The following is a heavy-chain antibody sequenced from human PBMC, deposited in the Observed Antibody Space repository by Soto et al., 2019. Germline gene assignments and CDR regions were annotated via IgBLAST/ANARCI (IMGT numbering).Heavy chain of an antibody. CDR1: GFTFSSYG. CDR2: IWYDGSNK. V-gene: IGHV3-33*01. J-gene: IGHJ4*02. Sequence: PGGSLRLSCAASGFTFSSYGMHWVRQAPGKGLEWVAVIWYDGSNKYYADSVKGRFTISRDNSKNTLYLQMNSLRAEDTAVYYCARLAPTVTYGNFDYWGQGTLVTVS. CDR3: ARLAPTVTYGNFDY. D-gene: IGHD4-17*01.